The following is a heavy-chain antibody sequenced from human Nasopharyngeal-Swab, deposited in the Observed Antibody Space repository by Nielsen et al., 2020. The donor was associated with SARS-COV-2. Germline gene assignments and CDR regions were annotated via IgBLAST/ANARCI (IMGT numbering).Heavy chain of an antibody. J-gene: IGHJ4*02. CDR2: LQSDGST. V-gene: IGHV3-66*04. CDR3: ARHDYCES. Sequence: ETLSLTCAASGFSVSSDYMSWVRKAPGKGLDWVSVLQSDGSTYYADSVKGRFTISRDTSKNTLYLQMNRLRAEDTAMYYCARHDYCESWGQGPLVTVSS. CDR1: GFSVSSDY.